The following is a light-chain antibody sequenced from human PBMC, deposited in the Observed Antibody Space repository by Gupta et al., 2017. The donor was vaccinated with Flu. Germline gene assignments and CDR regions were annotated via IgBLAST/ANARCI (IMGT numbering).Light chain of an antibody. CDR2: AAS. CDR3: QQSYSMST. CDR1: QSISSY. Sequence: DIQMTQSPSSLSASVGDRVTITCRASQSISSYLNWYQQKPGKAPKLLIYAASSLQSEVPSRFSGSGSGTDFTLTISSLQPEDFATYYCQQSYSMSTFGPGTKVDIK. V-gene: IGKV1-39*01. J-gene: IGKJ3*01.